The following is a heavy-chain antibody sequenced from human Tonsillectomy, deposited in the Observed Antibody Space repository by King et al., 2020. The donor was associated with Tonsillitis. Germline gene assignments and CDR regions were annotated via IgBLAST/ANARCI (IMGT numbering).Heavy chain of an antibody. CDR1: GGSISSYY. Sequence: QLQESGPGLVKPSETLSLTCTVSGGSISSYYWSWIRQPPGKGLEWIGYIYYSGSTNYNPSLKSRVTISVDTSKNQFSLKLSSVTAADTAVYYCARGSGSCYYYYYAMDVWGQGTTVTVSS. CDR3: ARGSGSCYYYYYAMDV. D-gene: IGHD1-26*01. V-gene: IGHV4-59*08. CDR2: IYYSGST. J-gene: IGHJ6*02.